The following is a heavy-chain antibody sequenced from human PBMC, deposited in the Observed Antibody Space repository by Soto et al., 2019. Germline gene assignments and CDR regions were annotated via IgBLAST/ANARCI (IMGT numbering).Heavy chain of an antibody. CDR3: ARDHPMAGSVY. CDR1: GYTFTSYD. CDR2: MNPNSGNT. Sequence: ASVKVSCKASGYTFTSYDINWVRQATGQGLEWMGWMNPNSGNTGYAQKFQGRVTITADESTSTAYMELSSLRSEDPAVYYCARDHPMAGSVYWGQGTLVTVSS. D-gene: IGHD6-19*01. V-gene: IGHV1-8*01. J-gene: IGHJ4*02.